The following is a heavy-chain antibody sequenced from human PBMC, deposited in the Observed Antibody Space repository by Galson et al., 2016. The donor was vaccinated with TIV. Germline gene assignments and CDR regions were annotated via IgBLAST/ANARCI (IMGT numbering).Heavy chain of an antibody. Sequence: SVKVSCKASRNTFTSYDINWVRQAPGQGLEWMGGILPISGTTNYAQNFQGRVTITTDEFTSTVFMELSSLRSGDTAVYFCARDIPCGGSCYFFDDWGQGTLVTLSS. CDR2: ILPISGTT. V-gene: IGHV1-69*05. CDR1: RNTFTSYD. J-gene: IGHJ4*02. D-gene: IGHD2-15*01. CDR3: ARDIPCGGSCYFFDD.